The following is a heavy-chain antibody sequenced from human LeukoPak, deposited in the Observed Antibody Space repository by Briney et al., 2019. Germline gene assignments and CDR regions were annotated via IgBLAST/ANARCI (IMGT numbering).Heavy chain of an antibody. CDR2: VNHSGST. J-gene: IGHJ4*02. Sequence: SETLSLTCAVYGGSFRGYYWSWIRQPPGKGLEWIGEVNHSGSTNYNPSLKSRVTISVDTSKNQFSLKLSSVAAADTAVYYCANVSNDYWGQGTLVTVSS. D-gene: IGHD5/OR15-5a*01. CDR3: ANVSNDY. CDR1: GGSFRGYY. V-gene: IGHV4-34*01.